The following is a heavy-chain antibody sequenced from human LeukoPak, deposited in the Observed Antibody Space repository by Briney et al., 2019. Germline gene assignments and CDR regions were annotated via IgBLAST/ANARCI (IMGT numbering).Heavy chain of an antibody. CDR3: ARQTADYYYMDV. V-gene: IGHV5-51*01. J-gene: IGHJ6*03. CDR1: GYRFTSYW. CDR2: IYPGDSDT. Sequence: GESLKNSCKGSGYRFTSYWIGWGRQMPGKGPEGVGIIYPGDSDTRYCPSFQGQVTISADKSISTAYLQWSSLKASDTAMYYCARQTADYYYMDVWGKGTTVTVSS.